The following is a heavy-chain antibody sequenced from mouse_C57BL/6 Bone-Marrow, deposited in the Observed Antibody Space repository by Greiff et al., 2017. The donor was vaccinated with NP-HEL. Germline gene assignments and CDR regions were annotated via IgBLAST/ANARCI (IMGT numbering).Heavy chain of an antibody. CDR3: ARNYGSSFFDY. Sequence: AASGFTFTDYYMSWVRQPPGKALEWLGFIRNNANGYTTEYSASVKGRFTISRDNSQSILYLHMNALRAENSATYYCARNYGSSFFDYWGQGTTLTVSS. CDR2: IRNNANGYTT. J-gene: IGHJ2*01. V-gene: IGHV7-3*01. CDR1: GFTFTDYY. D-gene: IGHD1-1*01.